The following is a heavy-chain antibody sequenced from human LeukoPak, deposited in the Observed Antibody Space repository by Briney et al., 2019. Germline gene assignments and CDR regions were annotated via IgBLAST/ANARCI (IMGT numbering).Heavy chain of an antibody. Sequence: PGGSLRLSCAASGFTFSSYSMNWVRQAPGKGLEWVSYISSSSSTIPYADSVKGRFTISRDNAKNSLYLQMNSLRAEDTAVYYCASSWGATDYVGGKGTTVTVSS. J-gene: IGHJ6*04. V-gene: IGHV3-48*01. CDR3: ASSWGATDYV. CDR1: GFTFSSYS. CDR2: ISSSSSTI. D-gene: IGHD1-26*01.